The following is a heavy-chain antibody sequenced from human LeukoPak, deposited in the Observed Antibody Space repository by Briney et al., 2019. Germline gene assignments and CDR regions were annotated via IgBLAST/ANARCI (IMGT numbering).Heavy chain of an antibody. J-gene: IGHJ6*03. CDR2: IHHSGVT. CDR3: ARKGAAVMNHYYYFYMDV. Sequence: SETLPLTCVVYGGPFSDYFWSWIPQSPGKGSERDGEIHHSGVTKYSASLKSRVTISVDTSKNQFSLKLSAVTAADTAVYYCARKGAAVMNHYYYFYMDVWGKGTTVTVSS. V-gene: IGHV4-34*01. CDR1: GGPFSDYF. D-gene: IGHD4/OR15-4a*01.